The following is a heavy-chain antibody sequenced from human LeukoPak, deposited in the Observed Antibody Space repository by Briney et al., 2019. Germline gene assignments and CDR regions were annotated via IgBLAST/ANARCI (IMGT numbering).Heavy chain of an antibody. D-gene: IGHD3-3*01. CDR1: GFTFSSYA. V-gene: IGHV3-30-3*01. CDR2: ISYDGSNK. Sequence: GGSLRLSCAASGFTFSSYAMHWVRQAPGKGLEWVAVISYDGSNKYYADSVKGRFTISRDNSKNTLYLQMNSLRAEDTAVYYCARDRDFWSSWVDPWGQGTLVTVSS. CDR3: ARDRDFWSSWVDP. J-gene: IGHJ5*02.